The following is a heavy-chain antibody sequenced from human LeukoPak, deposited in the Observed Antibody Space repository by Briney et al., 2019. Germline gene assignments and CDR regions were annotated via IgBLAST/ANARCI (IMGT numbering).Heavy chain of an antibody. V-gene: IGHV1-24*01. D-gene: IGHD1-1*01. J-gene: IGHJ5*02. CDR3: AREGGGTNWFDP. CDR1: GYTLTELS. CDR2: FDPEDGET. Sequence: ASVKVSCKVSGYTLTELSMHWVRQAPGKGLEWMGGFDPEDGETIYAQKFQGRVTMTEDTSTDTAYMELRSLRSDDTAVYYCAREGGGTNWFDPWGQGTLVTVSS.